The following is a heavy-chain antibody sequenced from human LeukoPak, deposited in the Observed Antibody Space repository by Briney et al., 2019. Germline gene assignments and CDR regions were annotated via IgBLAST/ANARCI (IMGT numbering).Heavy chain of an antibody. V-gene: IGHV3-7*01. Sequence: GGSLRLSCAASGFSFSGYWMSWVRQAPGKGLEWVANIKQDGSEKYYVDSVKGRFTISRDNAKNSLYLQMGSLRAEDTAVYYCTRFSGRNWGQGALVTVSS. CDR3: TRFSGRN. J-gene: IGHJ4*02. CDR1: GFSFSGYW. D-gene: IGHD2-15*01. CDR2: IKQDGSEK.